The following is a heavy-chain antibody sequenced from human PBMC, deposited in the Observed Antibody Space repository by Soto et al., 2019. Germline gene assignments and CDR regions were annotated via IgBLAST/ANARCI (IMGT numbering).Heavy chain of an antibody. CDR1: GASIYNGGYY. V-gene: IGHV4-39*01. CDR2: IYYSGST. J-gene: IGHJ5*02. CDR3: ARQRVTNWFDP. Sequence: PSETLSLTCSVSGASIYNGGYYWGWIRQPPGKGLEWIGSIYYSGSTYYNPSLKSRVTISVDTSKNQFSLKLSSVTAADTAVYYCARQRVTNWFDPWGQGTLVTV.